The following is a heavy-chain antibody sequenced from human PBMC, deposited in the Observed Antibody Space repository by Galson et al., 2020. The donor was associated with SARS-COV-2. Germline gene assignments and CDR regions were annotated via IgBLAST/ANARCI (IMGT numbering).Heavy chain of an antibody. D-gene: IGHD3-22*01. J-gene: IGHJ6*02. Sequence: GGSLRLSCAASGFTFSDYYMSWIRQAPGKGLEWVSYISSSSSYTNYADSVKGRFTISRDNAKNSLYLQMNSLRAEDTAVYYCARSPHYYYDSSGYYSPYYGMDVWGQGTTVTVSS. CDR1: GFTFSDYY. V-gene: IGHV3-11*06. CDR3: ARSPHYYYDSSGYYSPYYGMDV. CDR2: ISSSSSYT.